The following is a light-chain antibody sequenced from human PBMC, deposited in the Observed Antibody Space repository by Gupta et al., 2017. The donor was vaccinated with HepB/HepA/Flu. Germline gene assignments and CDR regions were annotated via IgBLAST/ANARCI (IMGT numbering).Light chain of an antibody. V-gene: IGKV1-39*01. CDR2: SAS. CDR3: QQRHSMPIT. Sequence: DGQMTQSPSCLSSSVGDRGTITCRASQTISSFLNWYQQKPGKAPNLLIYSASNLQSGVPSRFSGSGSATDFTLTINRLQPEDFATYYCQQRHSMPITFGGGTKV. CDR1: QTISSF. J-gene: IGKJ4*01.